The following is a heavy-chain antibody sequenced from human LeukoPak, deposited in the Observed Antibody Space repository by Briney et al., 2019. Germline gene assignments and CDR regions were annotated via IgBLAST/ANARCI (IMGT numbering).Heavy chain of an antibody. CDR1: GFTFDDYA. D-gene: IGHD2-2*02. CDR2: ISWNSGSI. CDR3: AKDRSPYCSSTSCYTTADGY. Sequence: PGGSLRLSCAASGFTFDDYAMHWVRQAPGKGLEWVSGISWNSGSIGYADSVKGRFTISRDNAKNSLYLQMNSLRAEDTALYYCAKDRSPYCSSTSCYTTADGYWGQGTLVTVSS. J-gene: IGHJ4*02. V-gene: IGHV3-9*01.